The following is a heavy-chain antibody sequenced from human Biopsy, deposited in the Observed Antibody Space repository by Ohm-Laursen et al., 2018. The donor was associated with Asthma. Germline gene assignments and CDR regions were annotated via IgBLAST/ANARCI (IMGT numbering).Heavy chain of an antibody. CDR1: GFTFSSYG. V-gene: IGHV3-33*01. CDR2: IGHDGSNK. Sequence: SLRLSCAACGFTFSSYGMHWVRPAPGKGMEWVAVIGHDGSNKYYVGSEKGRFTIYRDNSKNTLYLQMNSLRAEETAVYYCARALKTPYCSGGSCHDTKYYYYGMDVWGQGTTVTVSS. D-gene: IGHD2-15*01. J-gene: IGHJ6*02. CDR3: ARALKTPYCSGGSCHDTKYYYYGMDV.